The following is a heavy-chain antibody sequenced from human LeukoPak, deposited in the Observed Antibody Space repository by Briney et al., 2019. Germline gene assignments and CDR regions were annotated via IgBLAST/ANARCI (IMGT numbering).Heavy chain of an antibody. Sequence: SETLSLTCTVSGGSISSSSYYWGWIRQPPGTGLEWIGSIYYSGSTYYNPSLKSRVTISVDTSKNQFSLKLSSVTAADTAVYYCWVGYDSSGYYDDYWGQGTLVTVSS. D-gene: IGHD3-22*01. CDR3: WVGYDSSGYYDDY. V-gene: IGHV4-39*01. CDR2: IYYSGST. J-gene: IGHJ4*02. CDR1: GGSISSSSYY.